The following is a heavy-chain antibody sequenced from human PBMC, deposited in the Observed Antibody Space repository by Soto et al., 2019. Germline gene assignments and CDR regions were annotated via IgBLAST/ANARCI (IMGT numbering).Heavy chain of an antibody. D-gene: IGHD3-22*01. Sequence: QVKLVQSGAEVKKPGASVKVSCKASGYTFTSYDINWVRQATGQGLEWMGWMNPNSGNTGYAQKFQGRDTMTGNTSNSTAYMELSSLRSEDTAVYYCARGQPGESSGYHDYWGQGTLVTVFS. CDR2: MNPNSGNT. CDR1: GYTFTSYD. J-gene: IGHJ4*02. CDR3: ARGQPGESSGYHDY. V-gene: IGHV1-8*01.